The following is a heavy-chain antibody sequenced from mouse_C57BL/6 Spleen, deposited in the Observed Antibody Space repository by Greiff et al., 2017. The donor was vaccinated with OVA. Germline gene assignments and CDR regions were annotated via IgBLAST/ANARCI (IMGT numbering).Heavy chain of an antibody. CDR2: IYPGSGST. D-gene: IGHD1-1*01. V-gene: IGHV1-55*01. J-gene: IGHJ3*01. Sequence: QVQLQQSGAELVKPGASVKMSCKASGYTFTSYWITRVKQRPGQGLEWIGDIYPGSGSTNYNEKFKSKATLTVDTSSSTAYMQLSSLTSEDSAVYYCARDHGSSSWFAYWGQGTLVTVSA. CDR1: GYTFTSYW. CDR3: ARDHGSSSWFAY.